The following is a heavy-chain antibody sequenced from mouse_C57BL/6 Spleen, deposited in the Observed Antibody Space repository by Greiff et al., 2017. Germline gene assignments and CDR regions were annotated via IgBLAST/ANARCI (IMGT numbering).Heavy chain of an antibody. CDR3: ARGRAYDYDWYVDV. D-gene: IGHD2-4*01. CDR1: GYTFTSYW. J-gene: IGHJ1*03. V-gene: IGHV1-69*01. CDR2: IDPSDSYT. Sequence: VQLQQPGAELVMPGASVKLSCKASGYTFTSYWMHWVKQRPGQGLEWIGEIDPSDSYTNYNQKFKGKSTLTVDKSSSTAYMQLSSLTSEDSAVYYCARGRAYDYDWYVDVWGTGTTVTVSS.